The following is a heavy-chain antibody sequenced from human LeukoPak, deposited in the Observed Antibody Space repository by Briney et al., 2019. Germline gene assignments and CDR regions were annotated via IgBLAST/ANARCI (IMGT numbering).Heavy chain of an antibody. CDR2: IRCDGSNK. CDR1: GFIFSSYG. Sequence: PGGSLRLFCAACGFIFSSYGMHWVRHARGKGLEGVAFIRCDGSNKYYADSVKGRFPISRDNSENTLYLQINRVSAEDEAGFYCAKGADNWNYDDFDYWGQGTLVTVSS. D-gene: IGHD1-7*01. CDR3: AKGADNWNYDDFDY. J-gene: IGHJ4*02. V-gene: IGHV3-30*02.